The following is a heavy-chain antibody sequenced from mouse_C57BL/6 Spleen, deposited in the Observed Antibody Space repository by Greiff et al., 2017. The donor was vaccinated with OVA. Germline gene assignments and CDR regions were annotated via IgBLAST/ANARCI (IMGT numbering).Heavy chain of an antibody. Sequence: VQLKQSGAELVRPGASVKLSCTASGFNIKDYYMHWVKQRPEQGLEWIGRIDPEDGDTEYAPKFQGKATMTADTSSNTAYLQLSSLTSEDTAVYYCTTRITTVVATPFAYWGQGTLVTVSA. J-gene: IGHJ3*01. V-gene: IGHV14-1*01. CDR2: IDPEDGDT. CDR1: GFNIKDYY. D-gene: IGHD1-1*01. CDR3: TTRITTVVATPFAY.